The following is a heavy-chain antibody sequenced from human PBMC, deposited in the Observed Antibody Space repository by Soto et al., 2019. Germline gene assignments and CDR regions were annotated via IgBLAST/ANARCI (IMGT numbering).Heavy chain of an antibody. J-gene: IGHJ6*02. V-gene: IGHV3-49*03. CDR2: IRSKAYGGTT. CDR1: GFTFGDYA. Sequence: GGSLRLSCTASGFTFGDYAMSWFRQAPGKGLEWVGFIRSKAYGGTTEYAASVKGRFTISRDDSKSIAYLQMNSLKTEDTAVYYCTRDLPSYSYSQPYYYYYYGMDVWGQGTTVTVSS. D-gene: IGHD5-18*01. CDR3: TRDLPSYSYSQPYYYYYYGMDV.